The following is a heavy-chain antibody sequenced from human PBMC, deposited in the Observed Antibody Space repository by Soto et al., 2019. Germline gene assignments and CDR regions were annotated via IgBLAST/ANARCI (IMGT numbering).Heavy chain of an antibody. CDR2: ISGSGTYT. V-gene: IGHV3-23*01. J-gene: IGHJ4*02. Sequence: EVQLLESGGGLVQPGGSLRLSCAASGFTFSSYAMSWVRQAPGKGLEWVSGISGSGTYTYYADSVKGRFTISRDNSKNTLYLQMNSLRAEDTAVYYGAKVGDYYMSCFDYWGQGTLVTVSS. CDR1: GFTFSSYA. D-gene: IGHD4-17*01. CDR3: AKVGDYYMSCFDY.